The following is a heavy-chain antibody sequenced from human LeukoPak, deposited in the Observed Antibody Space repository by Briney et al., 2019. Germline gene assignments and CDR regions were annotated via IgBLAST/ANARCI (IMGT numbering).Heavy chain of an antibody. D-gene: IGHD4-17*01. Sequence: GGSLRLSCAASAFTFSDYTMNWVRQAPGKGLEWVSSISSGGTYKYYADSVKGRFTISRDNAQNSLYLQMNSLRAEDSSVYYCARPTTVTTISADAFDIWGQGTMVTVSS. CDR2: ISSGGTYK. CDR1: AFTFSDYT. V-gene: IGHV3-21*01. J-gene: IGHJ3*02. CDR3: ARPTTVTTISADAFDI.